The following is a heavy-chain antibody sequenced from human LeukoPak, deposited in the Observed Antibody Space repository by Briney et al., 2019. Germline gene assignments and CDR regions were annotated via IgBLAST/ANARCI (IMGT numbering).Heavy chain of an antibody. J-gene: IGHJ6*03. CDR2: IIPVLGTT. D-gene: IGHD3-10*01. Sequence: SVKVSCKASGYTFTGYYMHWVRQAPGQGLEWMGGIIPVLGTTNYAQTFQNKVTITADESTSTTYMELSSLTSEDTAVYYCATSGGDYYYYSLDVWGKGTPVTISS. CDR3: ATSGGDYYYYSLDV. CDR1: GYTFTGYY. V-gene: IGHV1-69*13.